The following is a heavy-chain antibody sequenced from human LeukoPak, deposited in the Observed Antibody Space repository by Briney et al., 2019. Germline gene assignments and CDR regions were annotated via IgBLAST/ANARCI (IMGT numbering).Heavy chain of an antibody. Sequence: SVKVSCKASGGTFSSYAISWVRQAPGQGLEWMGRIIPILGIANYAQKFQGRVTITADKSTSTAYMELSSLRSEDTAVYYCARAGITMVRGVTRNYYGMDVWGQGTTVTVSS. CDR1: GGTFSSYA. CDR3: ARAGITMVRGVTRNYYGMDV. CDR2: IIPILGIA. J-gene: IGHJ6*02. D-gene: IGHD3-10*01. V-gene: IGHV1-69*04.